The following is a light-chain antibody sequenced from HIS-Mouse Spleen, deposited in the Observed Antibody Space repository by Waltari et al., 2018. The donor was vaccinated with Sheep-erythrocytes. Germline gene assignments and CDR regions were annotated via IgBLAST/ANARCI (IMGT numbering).Light chain of an antibody. V-gene: IGKV3-11*01. Sequence: EIVLTQSPATLSLSHGERATTSCRASQSVSSYLAWYQQKPGQAPRLLIYDASNRATGIPARFGGSGSGTDFTLTISSLEPEDFATYYCQQYNSYPLTFGGGTKVEIK. J-gene: IGKJ4*01. CDR3: QQYNSYPLT. CDR1: QSVSSY. CDR2: DAS.